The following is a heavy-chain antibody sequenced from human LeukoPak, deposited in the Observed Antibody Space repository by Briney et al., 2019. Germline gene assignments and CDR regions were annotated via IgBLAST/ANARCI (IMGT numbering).Heavy chain of an antibody. D-gene: IGHD5-12*01. J-gene: IGHJ4*02. Sequence: SQTLSLTCTVSGGSISSGSYYWSWIRQPAGKGLEWIGRIYTSGSTNYNPSLKSRVTISVDTSKNQFSLKLSSVTAADTAVYYCASDGDEWLRPFDYWGQGTLVTVSS. CDR3: ASDGDEWLRPFDY. CDR1: GGSISSGSYY. CDR2: IYTSGST. V-gene: IGHV4-61*02.